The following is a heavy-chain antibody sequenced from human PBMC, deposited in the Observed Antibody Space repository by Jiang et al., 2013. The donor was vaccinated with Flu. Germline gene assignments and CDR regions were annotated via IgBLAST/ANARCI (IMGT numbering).Heavy chain of an antibody. CDR3: ARSLWFGELSPAYYYGMDV. CDR2: IDPSDSYT. CDR1: GYSFTSYW. J-gene: IGHJ6*04. D-gene: IGHD3-10*01. V-gene: IGHV5-10-1*01. Sequence: GAEVKKPGESLRISCKGSGYSFTSYWISWVRQMPGKGLEWMGRIDPSDSYTNYSPSFQGHVTISADKSISTAYLQWSSLKASDTAMYYCARSLWFGELSPAYYYGMDVWGKGTTVTVSS.